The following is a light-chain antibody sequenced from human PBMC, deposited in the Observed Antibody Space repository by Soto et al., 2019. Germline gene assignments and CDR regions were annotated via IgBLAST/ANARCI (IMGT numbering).Light chain of an antibody. J-gene: IGKJ2*01. CDR3: QQYGRSPPFT. CDR2: GAS. V-gene: IGKV3-20*01. Sequence: EIVLTQSPGTLSLSPGERATVSCRASQSVSSTYIAWYQQKPGQAPRVLIYGASSRATGIPDRFSGSGSGTDFTLTLSRLEPEDFAVYFCQQYGRSPPFTFGQGTKVEIK. CDR1: QSVSSTY.